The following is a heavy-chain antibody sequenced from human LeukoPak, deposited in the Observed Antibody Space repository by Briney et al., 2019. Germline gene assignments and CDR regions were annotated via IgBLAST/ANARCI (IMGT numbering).Heavy chain of an antibody. J-gene: IGHJ6*03. V-gene: IGHV1-69*13. CDR1: GYTFTSYG. CDR3: ARGSSSEGHYYYYYMDV. Sequence: ASVKVSCKASGYTFTSYGISWVRQAPGQGLEWMGGIIPIFGTANYAQKFQGRVTITADESTSTAYMELSSLRSEDTAVYYCARGSSSEGHYYYYYMDVWGKGTTVTVSS. D-gene: IGHD6-6*01. CDR2: IIPIFGTA.